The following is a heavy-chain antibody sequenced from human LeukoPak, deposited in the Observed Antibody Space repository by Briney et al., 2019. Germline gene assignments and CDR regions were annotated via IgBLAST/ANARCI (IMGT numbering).Heavy chain of an antibody. V-gene: IGHV4-34*01. CDR3: ASHSGVGYWDYFDY. CDR1: GGSFSGYY. J-gene: IGHJ4*02. CDR2: INHSGST. D-gene: IGHD5-18*01. Sequence: SETLSLTCAVYGGSFSGYYWSWIRQPPGKGLEWIGEINHSGSTNYNPSLKSRVTISVDTSKNQFSLKLSSVTAADTAVYYCASHSGVGYWDYFDYWGQGTLVTVSS.